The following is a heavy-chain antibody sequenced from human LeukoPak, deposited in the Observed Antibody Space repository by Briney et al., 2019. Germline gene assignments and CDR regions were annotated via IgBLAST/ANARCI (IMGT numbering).Heavy chain of an antibody. V-gene: IGHV3-30*04. CDR2: ISYDGSNK. D-gene: IGHD6-19*01. CDR3: ARDEPPWLPQQYYLDY. CDR1: GFTFSSYA. J-gene: IGHJ4*02. Sequence: GRSLRLSCAASGFTFSSYAMHWVRQAPGKGLEWVAVISYDGSNKYYADSVKGRFTISRDNSKNTLYLQMNSLRAEDTAVYYCARDEPPWLPQQYYLDYGAKETLATFPS.